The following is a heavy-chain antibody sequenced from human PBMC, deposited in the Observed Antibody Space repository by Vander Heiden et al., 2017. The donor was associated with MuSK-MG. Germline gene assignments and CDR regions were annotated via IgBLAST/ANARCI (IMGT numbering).Heavy chain of an antibody. V-gene: IGHV1-3*01. CDR3: ARDVLAYSNYVRWFDP. CDR2: INAGVGST. D-gene: IGHD4-4*01. J-gene: IGHJ5*02. Sequence: QVQLVQSGAEVKMPWASVKVSCKASGYTLSNSGMHWVLQAPGQRLEWMGWINAGVGSTKYSQKFQGRVTFTRDTSANIAYMDLSSLRSEDTAIYYWARDVLAYSNYVRWFDPGGQGTLVTVSS. CDR1: GYTLSNSG.